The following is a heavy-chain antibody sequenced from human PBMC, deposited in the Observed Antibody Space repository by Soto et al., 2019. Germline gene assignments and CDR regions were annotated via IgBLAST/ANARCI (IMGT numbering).Heavy chain of an antibody. CDR1: DFSLSGFY. J-gene: IGHJ4*02. Sequence: GGSLRLSCVGSDFSLSGFYMSWVRQAPGKGLEWLSFISMSGSYKTYAASVEGRFNISRDNVKNILYLRMDSLRVEDTAVYYFASRGHCSNGQCHPFDYWGQGTQVTVSS. CDR3: ASRGHCSNGQCHPFDY. CDR2: ISMSGSYK. V-gene: IGHV3-11*06. D-gene: IGHD2-8*01.